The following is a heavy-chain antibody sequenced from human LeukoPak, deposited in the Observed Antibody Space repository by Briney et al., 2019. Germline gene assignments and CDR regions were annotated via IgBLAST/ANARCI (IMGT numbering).Heavy chain of an antibody. CDR1: GFTFSSYW. CDR3: ARSGGNNYHWALDI. V-gene: IGHV3-7*01. CDR2: IKEGET. Sequence: GGSLRLSCAASGFTFSSYWMSWARQAPGKGLEWVANIKEGETYSVDPVKGRFTISRDNAKNSLYLQMNSLRAEDTAVYYCARSGGNNYHWALDIWGQGTMVTVSS. J-gene: IGHJ3*02. D-gene: IGHD1/OR15-1a*01.